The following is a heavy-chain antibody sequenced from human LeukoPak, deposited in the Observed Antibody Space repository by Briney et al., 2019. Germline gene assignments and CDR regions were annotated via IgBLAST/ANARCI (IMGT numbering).Heavy chain of an antibody. D-gene: IGHD6-19*01. Sequence: SETLSLTCTVSGGSISSYYWSWIRQPPGKGLEWIGYIYYSGSTNYNPSLKSRVTISVDTSKNQFSLKLSSVTAADTAVYYCARGGSSGWLDPWGQGTLVTVSS. CDR3: ARGGSSGWLDP. J-gene: IGHJ5*02. CDR2: IYYSGST. CDR1: GGSISSYY. V-gene: IGHV4-59*01.